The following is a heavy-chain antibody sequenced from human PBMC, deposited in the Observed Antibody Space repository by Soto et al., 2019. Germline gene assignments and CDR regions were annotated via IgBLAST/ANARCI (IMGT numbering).Heavy chain of an antibody. Sequence: SETLSLTCAVSGGSVSSNSYSWGWIRQLPGKGLEWVGSVYYSGATYYNPSLRGRATVSVDTSKNQFSLKLTSVTAADTAMYYCARPWGTGYWDYWGQGTLVTVSS. CDR3: ARPWGTGYWDY. D-gene: IGHD3-9*01. J-gene: IGHJ4*02. CDR2: VYYSGAT. V-gene: IGHV4-39*01. CDR1: GGSVSSNSYS.